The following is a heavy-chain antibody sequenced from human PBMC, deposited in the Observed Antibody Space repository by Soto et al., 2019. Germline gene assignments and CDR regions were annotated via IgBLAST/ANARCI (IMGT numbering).Heavy chain of an antibody. CDR2: ISSSSSYT. J-gene: IGHJ4*02. CDR3: ARDFQYSSSTPPTSPNDY. D-gene: IGHD6-13*01. V-gene: IGHV3-11*05. Sequence: PGVFKRVSCAAAGFTVKIYYMDWIRQAPGKGLEWVSYISSSSSYTNYADSVKGRFTISSDNAKNSLYLQMNSLRAEDTAVYYCARDFQYSSSTPPTSPNDYWGQGTLVTVSS. CDR1: GFTVKIYY.